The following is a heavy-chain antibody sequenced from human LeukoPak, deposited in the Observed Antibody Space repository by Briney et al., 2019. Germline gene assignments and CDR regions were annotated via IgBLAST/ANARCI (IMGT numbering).Heavy chain of an antibody. CDR3: AKHYYFGSGSHYSYFDF. D-gene: IGHD3-10*01. Sequence: PGGSLRLSCGASRFTFSSYGMHWVRQAPGKGLEWVAVIWYDGSNKYYADSVKGRFTISRDNSKNTLYLQMNSLRADDTAVYFCAKHYYFGSGSHYSYFDFWGQGTLVTVSS. CDR2: IWYDGSNK. J-gene: IGHJ4*02. V-gene: IGHV3-33*06. CDR1: RFTFSSYG.